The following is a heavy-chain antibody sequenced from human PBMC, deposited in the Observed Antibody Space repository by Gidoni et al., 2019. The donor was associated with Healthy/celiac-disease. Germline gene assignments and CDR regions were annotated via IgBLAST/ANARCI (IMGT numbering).Heavy chain of an antibody. V-gene: IGHV3-48*03. CDR2: ISSSGSTI. Sequence: EVQLVESGGGLVQPGGSLRLSCAASGFTFSSYEMNWVRQAPGKGLGWVSYISSSGSTIYYADSVKGRFTISRDNAKNSLYLQMNSLRAEDTAVYYCASFDIVATTAWFDPWGQGTLVTVSS. CDR3: ASFDIVATTAWFDP. J-gene: IGHJ5*02. CDR1: GFTFSSYE. D-gene: IGHD5-12*01.